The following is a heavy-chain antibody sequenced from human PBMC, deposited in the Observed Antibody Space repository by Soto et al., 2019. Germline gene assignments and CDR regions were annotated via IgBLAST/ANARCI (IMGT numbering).Heavy chain of an antibody. CDR1: GFTFSSYW. J-gene: IGHJ6*03. CDR3: ARGRRDIVVVPAAMYYYYMDV. D-gene: IGHD2-2*01. CDR2: IKQYGSEK. V-gene: IGHV3-7*01. Sequence: EVQLVESGGGLVQPGGSLRLSCAASGFTFSSYWMSWVRQAPGKGLEWVANIKQYGSEKYYVDSVKGRFTIPRGNAKNSRYLQINSLRAEDTAVYYCARGRRDIVVVPAAMYYYYMDVWGKGTTVTVSS.